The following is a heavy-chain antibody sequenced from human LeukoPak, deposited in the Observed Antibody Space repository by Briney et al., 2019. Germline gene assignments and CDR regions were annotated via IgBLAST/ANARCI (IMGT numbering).Heavy chain of an antibody. CDR3: ARHQIRWTYYYDSSGSNYGGFDY. D-gene: IGHD3-22*01. CDR2: IYPGDSDT. CDR1: GYSFTSYW. V-gene: IGHV5-51*01. J-gene: IGHJ4*02. Sequence: GESLKISCKGSGYSFTSYWIGWVRQMPGKGLEWMGIIYPGDSDTRYSPSFQGQVTISADKSISTAYLQWSSLKASDTAMYYCARHQIRWTYYYDSSGSNYGGFDYWGQGTLVTVSS.